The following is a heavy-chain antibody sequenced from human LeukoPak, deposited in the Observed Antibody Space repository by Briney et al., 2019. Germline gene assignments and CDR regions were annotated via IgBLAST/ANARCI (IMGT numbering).Heavy chain of an antibody. D-gene: IGHD5-18*01. CDR1: GFTFSSYA. V-gene: IGHV3-30-3*01. J-gene: IGHJ6*02. Sequence: PGGSLRLSCAASGFTFSSYAMHWVRQAPGKGLEWVAVISYDGSNKYYADSVKGRFTISRDNSKNTLYLQMNSLRAEDTAVYYCAREDTAMAPYYYGMDVWGQGTTVTVSS. CDR3: AREDTAMAPYYYGMDV. CDR2: ISYDGSNK.